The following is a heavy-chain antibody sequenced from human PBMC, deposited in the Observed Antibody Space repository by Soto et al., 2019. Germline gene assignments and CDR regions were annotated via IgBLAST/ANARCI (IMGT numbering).Heavy chain of an antibody. CDR2: IRSRAKKYAT. Sequence: EVQLEESGGGLVQPGGSLKLSCAGLGFNFSGSALHWVRQPSGKGLEWVGRIRSRAKKYATSYATSVQGRFSLSRDDSKNTAFLQMNSLRDEDTGVYFCTGRGGYSLQDIWGQGTLVTVSS. D-gene: IGHD5-18*01. CDR3: TGRGGYSLQDI. J-gene: IGHJ4*02. V-gene: IGHV3-73*01. CDR1: GFNFSGSA.